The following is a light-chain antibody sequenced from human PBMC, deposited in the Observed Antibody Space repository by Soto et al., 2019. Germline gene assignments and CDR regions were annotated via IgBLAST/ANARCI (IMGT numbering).Light chain of an antibody. V-gene: IGKV3-20*01. J-gene: IGKJ1*01. CDR2: GAS. CDR1: QSVSSSY. CDR3: QQYGSSPRT. Sequence: EIVLTQSPGTLSLSPGERATLSCRASQSVSSSYLAWYQHKPGQPPRLLIYGASSRATGIPDRFSGSGSGTDFTLTISRLEPEDFAVYYCQQYGSSPRTFGQGTKVEIK.